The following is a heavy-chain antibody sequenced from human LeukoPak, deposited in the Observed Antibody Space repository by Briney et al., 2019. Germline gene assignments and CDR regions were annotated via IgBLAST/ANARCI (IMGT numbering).Heavy chain of an antibody. V-gene: IGHV3-66*01. CDR2: IYSGGST. D-gene: IGHD3-16*01. CDR1: GFTVSSNY. J-gene: IGHJ4*02. Sequence: PGGSLRLSCAASGFTVSSNYMSWVRQAPGKGLEWVSVIYSGGSTYYADSVKGRFTISRDNSKNTLYLQMNSLRAEDTAVYYCVRDGEGGLDYFDYWGRGTLVTVSP. CDR3: VRDGEGGLDYFDY.